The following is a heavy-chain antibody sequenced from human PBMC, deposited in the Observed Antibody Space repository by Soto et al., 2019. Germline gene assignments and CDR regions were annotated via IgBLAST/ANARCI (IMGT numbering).Heavy chain of an antibody. J-gene: IGHJ6*02. CDR3: ARHNYDSCGYYPYYYGMDV. CDR1: GGSGGSFSGYY. V-gene: IGHV4-34*01. D-gene: IGHD3-22*01. CDR2: INHSGST. Sequence: PSETLSLTCAVYGGSGGSFSGYYWSWIRQPPGKGLEWIGEINHSGSTNYNPSLKSRVTISVDTSKNQFSLKLSSVTAADTAVYYCARHNYDSCGYYPYYYGMDVRGQGTTVPVSS.